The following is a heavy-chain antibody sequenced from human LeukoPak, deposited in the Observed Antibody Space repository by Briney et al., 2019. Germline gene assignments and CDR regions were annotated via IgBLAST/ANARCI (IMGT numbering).Heavy chain of an antibody. CDR2: INPNSGAT. CDR1: GYIFTGYY. CDR3: ARAFWLAFNSNNAFDI. Sequence: ASVKVSCKASGYIFTGYYIHWVRQAPGQGLEWMGWINPNSGATNYAQNFQGRVTMTRDTSISTAYMELSRLRSDDTAVYYCARAFWLAFNSNNAFDIWGQGTMVTVSS. J-gene: IGHJ3*02. V-gene: IGHV1-2*02. D-gene: IGHD2/OR15-2a*01.